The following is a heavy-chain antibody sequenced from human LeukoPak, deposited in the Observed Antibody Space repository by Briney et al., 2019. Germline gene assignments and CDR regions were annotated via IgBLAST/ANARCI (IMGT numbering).Heavy chain of an antibody. D-gene: IGHD2-2*01. CDR2: ISSSSSTI. V-gene: IGHV3-48*02. J-gene: IGHJ4*02. CDR3: AREDCSSTSCKGGFDY. CDR1: GFTFSSYE. Sequence: GGSLRLSCGASGFTFSSYEMNWVRQAPGKGLEWVSYISSSSSTIYYADSVKGRFTISRDNAKNSLYLQMNSLRDEDTAVYYCAREDCSSTSCKGGFDYWGQGTLVTVSS.